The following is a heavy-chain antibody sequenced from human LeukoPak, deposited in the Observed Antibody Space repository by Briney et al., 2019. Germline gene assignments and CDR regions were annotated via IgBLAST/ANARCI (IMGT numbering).Heavy chain of an antibody. CDR3: AGDTSIAPRYLDY. V-gene: IGHV4-39*01. Sequence: SETLSLTCTVSGGSISSSDYYWGWIRQPPGKGLEWIGSIYYSGSTYYNPSLKSRVTISVDTPKNQFSLKLSSVTAADTAVYYCAGDTSIAPRYLDYWGQGTLVTVSS. D-gene: IGHD6-6*01. CDR2: IYYSGST. J-gene: IGHJ4*02. CDR1: GGSISSSDYY.